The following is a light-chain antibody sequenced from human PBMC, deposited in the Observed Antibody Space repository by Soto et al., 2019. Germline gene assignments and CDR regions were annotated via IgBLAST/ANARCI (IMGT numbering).Light chain of an antibody. Sequence: QSVLTQPASVSGSPGQSITISCTGTSIDVGGYNYVSWYQQHPGIAPKLLIYGVTNRPSGVSPRFSGSKSGNTASLTISGLQAEDEADYHCSSYTSASTLLYLFGTGTKLTVL. J-gene: IGLJ1*01. CDR3: SSYTSASTLLYL. V-gene: IGLV2-14*01. CDR2: GVT. CDR1: SIDVGGYNY.